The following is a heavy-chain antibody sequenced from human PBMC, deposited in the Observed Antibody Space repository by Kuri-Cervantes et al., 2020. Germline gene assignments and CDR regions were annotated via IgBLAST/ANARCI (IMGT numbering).Heavy chain of an antibody. Sequence: SETLSLTCTVSGGSISSYYWSWIRQPPGKGLEWIGYIYYSGSTNYNPSLKSRVTISVDTSKNQFSLKLSSVTAADTAVYYCARLYTIDGGPLFDYWGQGTLVTVSS. CDR3: ARLYTIDGGPLFDY. CDR1: GGSISSYY. J-gene: IGHJ4*02. D-gene: IGHD4-23*01. V-gene: IGHV4-59*08. CDR2: IYYSGST.